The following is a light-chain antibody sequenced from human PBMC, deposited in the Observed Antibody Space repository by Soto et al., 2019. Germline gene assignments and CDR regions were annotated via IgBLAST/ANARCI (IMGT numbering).Light chain of an antibody. CDR3: QHYKMYSPWT. CDR2: DVS. CDR1: QSITTL. J-gene: IGKJ1*01. Sequence: DIQMNQSPSTVSAYVGDSVTITCRARQSITTLLAWYQQRPGKAPKLLIYDVSSLQSGVPSRFSGSGSGTEFTLTISSLQPDDFATYYCQHYKMYSPWTFGQGTKVDIK. V-gene: IGKV1-5*01.